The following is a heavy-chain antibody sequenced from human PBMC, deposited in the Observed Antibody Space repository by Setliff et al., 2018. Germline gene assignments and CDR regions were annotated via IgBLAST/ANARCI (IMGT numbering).Heavy chain of an antibody. D-gene: IGHD3-22*01. CDR2: INPNTGGS. CDR3: AEVNYYDKSAYLPFDY. Sequence: ASVKVSCKASGYTFTEYSIHWVRQAPGQGLEWMGWINPNTGGSNYAQKFQGRVTMTTDTSISTAYMEMSRLTSDDTAVYYCAEVNYYDKSAYLPFDYWGQGTQVTVS. CDR1: GYTFTEYS. J-gene: IGHJ4*02. V-gene: IGHV1-2*02.